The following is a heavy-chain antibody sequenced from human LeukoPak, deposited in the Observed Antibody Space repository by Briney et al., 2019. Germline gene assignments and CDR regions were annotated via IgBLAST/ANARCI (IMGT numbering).Heavy chain of an antibody. CDR2: IYYSGST. V-gene: IGHV4-31*03. CDR1: GGSISSGGYY. CDR3: ARERYYDSSGYYNWFDP. J-gene: IGHJ5*02. D-gene: IGHD3-22*01. Sequence: SETLSLTCTVSGGSISSGGYYWSWIRLHPGKGLEWIGYIYYSGSTYYNPSLKSRVTISVDTSKNQFSLKLSSVTAADTAVYYCARERYYDSSGYYNWFDPWGQGTLVTVSS.